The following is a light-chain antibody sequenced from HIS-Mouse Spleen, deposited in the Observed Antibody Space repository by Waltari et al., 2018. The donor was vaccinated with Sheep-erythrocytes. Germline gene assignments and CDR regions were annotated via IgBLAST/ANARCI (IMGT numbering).Light chain of an antibody. CDR1: NIGSKS. CDR3: QVWDSSSDHYV. Sequence: SYVLTQPPSVSVAPGKTARITCGGNNIGSKSVHWYQQKPGQAPVLVVDDDSDRTSGIPERFSGSNSGNPATLTISRVEAGDESDYYCQVWDSSSDHYVFGTGTKVTVL. V-gene: IGLV3-21*03. CDR2: DDS. J-gene: IGLJ1*01.